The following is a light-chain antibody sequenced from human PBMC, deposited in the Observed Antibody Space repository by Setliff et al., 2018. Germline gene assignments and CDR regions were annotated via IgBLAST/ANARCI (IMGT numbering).Light chain of an antibody. Sequence: SYELAQPPSVSVSPGQTASITCSGDKLGDKYACWYQQKPGQSPVLVIYQDSKRPSGIPERFSGPNSGNTATLTISGTQAMDEADYYCQAWDRSTEVFGTGTKVTVL. V-gene: IGLV3-1*01. J-gene: IGLJ1*01. CDR1: KLGDKY. CDR3: QAWDRSTEV. CDR2: QDS.